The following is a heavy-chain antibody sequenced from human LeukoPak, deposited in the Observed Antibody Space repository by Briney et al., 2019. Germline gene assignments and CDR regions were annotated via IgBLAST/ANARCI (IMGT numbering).Heavy chain of an antibody. V-gene: IGHV1-2*02. CDR3: AREGNGLLSKDFDY. D-gene: IGHD2-15*01. Sequence: ASVKVSCKGSGYTFTDYYLHWVRQAPGQGLEWMGYINPRDGGTSSPQNFRGRVTMTTDASSSTAYMELSRLTSDDTAIYYCAREGNGLLSKDFDYWGQGTLVTVSS. CDR1: GYTFTDYY. J-gene: IGHJ4*02. CDR2: INPRDGGT.